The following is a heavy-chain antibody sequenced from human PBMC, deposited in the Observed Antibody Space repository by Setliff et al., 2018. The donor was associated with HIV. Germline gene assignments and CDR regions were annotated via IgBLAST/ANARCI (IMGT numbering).Heavy chain of an antibody. J-gene: IGHJ6*03. V-gene: IGHV4-34*01. CDR1: GGSFSGYY. CDR3: NIYYYYYMDV. Sequence: KTSETLSLTCAVYGGSFSGYYWSWIRQPPGMGLEWIGEINHSGSTNYNPSLKSRVTISVDTSKNQFSLKLSSVTAADTAVYYCNIYYYYYMDVWGKGTTVTVSS. CDR2: INHSGST.